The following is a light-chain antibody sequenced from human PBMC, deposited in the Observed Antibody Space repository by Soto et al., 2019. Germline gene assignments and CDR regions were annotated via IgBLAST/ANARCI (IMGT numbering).Light chain of an antibody. CDR2: NVS. Sequence: DVVQTQSPLSLPVTLGQPASISCTSSQALVYGDGNTYLIWVQQRPGQSPRGLIYNVSRRDSGVPDRFSGSGSGTDFTLKISRVEAEDVGIYYCMQNTHWPRTFGQGTKVEIK. CDR3: MQNTHWPRT. CDR1: QALVYGDGNTY. J-gene: IGKJ1*01. V-gene: IGKV2-30*01.